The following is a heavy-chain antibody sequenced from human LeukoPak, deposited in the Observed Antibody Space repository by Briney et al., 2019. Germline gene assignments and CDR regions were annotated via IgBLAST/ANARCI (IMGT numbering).Heavy chain of an antibody. V-gene: IGHV3-23*01. CDR3: ANPGSDYYYGMDV. CDR1: GFTFSSYA. D-gene: IGHD1-26*01. J-gene: IGHJ6*02. Sequence: GGSLRLSCAASGFTFSSYAMSWVRQAPGKGLEWVSAISGSGGSTYYADSVKGRFTISRDNSKNTLYLQMNSLRAEDTAVYCCANPGSDYYYGMDVWGQGTTVTVSS. CDR2: ISGSGGST.